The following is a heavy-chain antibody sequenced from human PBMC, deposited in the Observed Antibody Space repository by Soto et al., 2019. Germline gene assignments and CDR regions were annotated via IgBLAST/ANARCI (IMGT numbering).Heavy chain of an antibody. CDR3: AKSPTTVTTWFDY. CDR2: ISGSGGST. V-gene: IGHV3-23*01. J-gene: IGHJ4*02. CDR1: GFTFSSYA. D-gene: IGHD4-17*01. Sequence: GGSLRLSCAASGFTFSSYAMSWVRQAPGKGLEWVSAISGSGGSTYYADSVKGRFTISGDNSRNTLYLQMNSLRAEETAVYYCAKSPTTVTTWFDYWGQGTLVTVSS.